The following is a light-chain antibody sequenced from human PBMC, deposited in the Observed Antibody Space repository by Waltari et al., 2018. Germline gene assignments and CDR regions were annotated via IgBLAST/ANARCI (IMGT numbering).Light chain of an antibody. CDR1: QSVSSN. CDR2: GAS. V-gene: IGKV3-15*01. Sequence: EIVVTQSPATLSVSPGERATLSCRASQSVSSNLAWYQQKPGQAPRLLIYGASPRATGIPARFIGSGSGTEFTLTISSLQFEDFAVYYCQQYNNWTPTWTFGQGTKVEIK. J-gene: IGKJ1*01. CDR3: QQYNNWTPTWT.